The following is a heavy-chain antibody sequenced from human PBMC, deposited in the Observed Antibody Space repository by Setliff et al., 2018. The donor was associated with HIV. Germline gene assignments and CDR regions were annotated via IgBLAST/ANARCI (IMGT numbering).Heavy chain of an antibody. CDR3: ARGGWYREYFQH. J-gene: IGHJ1*01. CDR2: ISSTSRYI. V-gene: IGHV3-21*01. D-gene: IGHD6-19*01. CDR1: EFTFSRYS. Sequence: PGGSLRLSCAASEFTFSRYSMNWVRQAPGKGLEWVSSISSTSRYIYYADSVKGRFTISRDNSKNTMYLHMNSLTTEDTAVYYCARGGWYREYFQHWGQGTLVTVSS.